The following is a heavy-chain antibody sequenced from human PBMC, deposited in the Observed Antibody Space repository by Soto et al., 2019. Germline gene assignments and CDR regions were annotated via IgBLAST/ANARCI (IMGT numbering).Heavy chain of an antibody. Sequence: GGSLRLSCAASGFTFSSYSMNWVRQAPGKGLEWVSSISSSSSYIYYADSVKGRFTISRDNAKNSLYLQMNSLRAEDTAVYYCATFPYCTNGVCYTGEDAFDIWGQGTMVTVSS. D-gene: IGHD2-8*01. J-gene: IGHJ3*02. CDR1: GFTFSSYS. CDR3: ATFPYCTNGVCYTGEDAFDI. CDR2: ISSSSSYI. V-gene: IGHV3-21*06.